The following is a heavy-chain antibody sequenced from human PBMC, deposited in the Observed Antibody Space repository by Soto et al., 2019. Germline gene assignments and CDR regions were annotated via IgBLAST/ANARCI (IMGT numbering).Heavy chain of an antibody. CDR3: TRGPRPISTGTGAY. V-gene: IGHV3-33*01. J-gene: IGHJ4*02. CDR2: IWYDGSNK. Sequence: GGSLRLSCAASGFTFSSYGMHWVRQAPGKGLEWVAVIWYDGSNKYYADSVKGRFTISRDNVNDTLYLQMNNLRAEDSGLYYCTRGPRPISTGTGAYWGQGTQVTVSS. CDR1: GFTFSSYG. D-gene: IGHD3-10*01.